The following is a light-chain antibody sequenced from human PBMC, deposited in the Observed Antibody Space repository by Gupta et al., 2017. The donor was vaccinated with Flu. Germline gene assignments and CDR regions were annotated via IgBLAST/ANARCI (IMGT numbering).Light chain of an antibody. V-gene: IGKV4-1*01. J-gene: IGKJ1*01. CDR2: GAS. Sequence: DWYQQKPGQAPRLLIVGASAGRFGVPDRFTGSGSETDFTLAITRLQAEDVAIYYCQQYYRTPGTFGQGTKVEI. CDR3: QQYYRTPGT.